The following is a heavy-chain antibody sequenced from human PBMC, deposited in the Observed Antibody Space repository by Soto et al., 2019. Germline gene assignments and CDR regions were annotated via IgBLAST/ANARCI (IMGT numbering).Heavy chain of an antibody. D-gene: IGHD2-2*01. CDR1: GGTFSSYT. Sequence: QVQLVQSGAEVKKPGSSVKVSCKASGGTFSSYTISWVRQAPGQGLEWMGRIIPILGIANYAQKFQGRVTITADKSTSTAYMELSSLRSEDTAVYYCARVLGNCSSTSCYVYWGQGTLVTVSS. CDR3: ARVLGNCSSTSCYVY. V-gene: IGHV1-69*02. CDR2: IIPILGIA. J-gene: IGHJ4*02.